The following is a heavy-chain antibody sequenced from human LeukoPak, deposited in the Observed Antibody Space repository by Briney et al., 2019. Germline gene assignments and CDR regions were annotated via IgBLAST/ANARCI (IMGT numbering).Heavy chain of an antibody. CDR1: GFTFSSYA. CDR3: ARELERRLDY. J-gene: IGHJ4*02. V-gene: IGHV3-30-3*01. CDR2: ISYDGSNK. Sequence: PGGSLRLSCAASGFTFSSYAMHWVRQAPGKGLEWVAVISYDGSNKYYADSVKGRFPISRDNSKNTLYLQMNSLRAEDTAVYYCARELERRLDYWGQGTLVTVSS. D-gene: IGHD1-1*01.